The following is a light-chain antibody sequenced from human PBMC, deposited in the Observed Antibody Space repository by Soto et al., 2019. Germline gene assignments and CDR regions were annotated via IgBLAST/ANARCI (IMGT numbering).Light chain of an antibody. V-gene: IGLV1-44*01. CDR2: NNN. CDR1: SSNIGSNT. CDR3: AAWDDSLNGHVV. J-gene: IGLJ2*01. Sequence: QSVLSEPPYASGTPGQRVTISCSGSSSNIGSNTINWYQQLPGTAPKLLIYNNNQRPSGVPDRFSGSKSGTSASLAVSGLQADDEADYYCAAWDDSLNGHVVFGGGTKLTVL.